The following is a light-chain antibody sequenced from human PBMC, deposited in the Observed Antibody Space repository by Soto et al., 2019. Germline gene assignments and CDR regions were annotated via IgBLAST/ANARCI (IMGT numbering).Light chain of an antibody. CDR1: RSVTKD. V-gene: IGKV3-11*01. Sequence: EIVLTQSPATLTLSPGERATLSCRASRSVTKDLSWYQQKPGQAPRLLIYDATNRATGVPVRFSGSGYGTDFPLTISSLEPEDFAVYYCQQRSNWVSFGQGTRLEIK. CDR3: QQRSNWVS. J-gene: IGKJ5*01. CDR2: DAT.